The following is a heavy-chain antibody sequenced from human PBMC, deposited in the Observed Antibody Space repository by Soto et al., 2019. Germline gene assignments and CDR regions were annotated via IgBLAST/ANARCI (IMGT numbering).Heavy chain of an antibody. D-gene: IGHD2-15*01. CDR1: GGTFSSYA. V-gene: IGHV1-69*12. CDR3: ARESRYCSGGSCYFLPGIDY. Sequence: QVQLVQSGAEVKKPGSSVKVSCKASGGTFSSYAISWVRQAPGQGLEWMGGIIPIFGTANYAQKFQGRVKITADESTSTAYKELRSLRSADTGVYYCARESRYCSGGSCYFLPGIDYWGQGTLVTVSS. J-gene: IGHJ4*02. CDR2: IIPIFGTA.